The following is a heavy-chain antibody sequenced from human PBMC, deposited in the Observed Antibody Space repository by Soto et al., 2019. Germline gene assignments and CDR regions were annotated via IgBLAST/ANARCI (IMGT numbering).Heavy chain of an antibody. J-gene: IGHJ5*02. V-gene: IGHV1-8*01. Sequence: QVQLVQSGAEVKKPGPSVKVSCKASGYTFTSYDINWVRQATGQGLEWMGWMNPNSGNTGYAQKFQGRVTMTRNTSISTAYMELSSLRSEDTAVYYCARGTTYYDFWSGYSNNWFDPWGQGTLVTVSS. CDR2: MNPNSGNT. D-gene: IGHD3-3*01. CDR3: ARGTTYYDFWSGYSNNWFDP. CDR1: GYTFTSYD.